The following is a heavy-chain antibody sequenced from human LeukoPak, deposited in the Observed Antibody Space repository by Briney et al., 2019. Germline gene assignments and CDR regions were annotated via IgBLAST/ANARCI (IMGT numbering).Heavy chain of an antibody. Sequence: SETLSLTCTVSGGSISSYYWSWTRQPPGKGLEWIGYIYYSGSTNYNPSLKSRVTISVDTSKNQFSLKLSSVTAADTAVYYCAREWAVTTTNLVAFDIWGQGTMVTVSS. CDR3: AREWAVTTTNLVAFDI. V-gene: IGHV4-59*01. CDR2: IYYSGST. D-gene: IGHD4-17*01. CDR1: GGSISSYY. J-gene: IGHJ3*02.